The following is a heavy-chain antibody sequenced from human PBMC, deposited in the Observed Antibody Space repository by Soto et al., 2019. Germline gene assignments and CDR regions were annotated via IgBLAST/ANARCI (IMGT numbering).Heavy chain of an antibody. J-gene: IGHJ3*02. CDR3: ATLDSSGYYYVSDAFDI. D-gene: IGHD3-22*01. V-gene: IGHV5-10-1*01. CDR1: GYSFTSYW. CDR2: IDPSDSYT. Sequence: PGESLKISCNGSGYSFTSYWIGWVRQMPWKGLEWMGRIDPSDSYTNYSPSFQGHVTISADKSISTAYLQWSSLKASDTAMYYCATLDSSGYYYVSDAFDIWGQGTMVTVSS.